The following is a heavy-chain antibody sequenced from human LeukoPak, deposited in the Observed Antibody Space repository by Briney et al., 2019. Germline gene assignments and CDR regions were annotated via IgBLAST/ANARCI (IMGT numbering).Heavy chain of an antibody. CDR1: GFTFSDYY. Sequence: GGSLRLSCAASGFTFSDYYMSWIRQAPGKGQEWVSYISSSSSYTNYADSVKGRFTISRDNAKNSLYLQMNSLRAEDTAVYYCARVTTYGDYLDYWGQGTLVTLPS. J-gene: IGHJ4*02. D-gene: IGHD4-17*01. V-gene: IGHV3-11*05. CDR2: ISSSSSYT. CDR3: ARVTTYGDYLDY.